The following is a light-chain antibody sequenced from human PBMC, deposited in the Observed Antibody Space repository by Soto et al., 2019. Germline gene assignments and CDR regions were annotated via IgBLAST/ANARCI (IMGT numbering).Light chain of an antibody. V-gene: IGKV3-15*01. CDR3: QSYNDWPFA. CDR2: GVS. Sequence: EIVMTQSPATLSVSPGERVTLSCGASESLFGFLAWYQHKPGQAPRLLIYGVSTKATGVPARFSGSGSATDFTLTITSLQSDDSAVYYCQSYNDWPFAFGQGTKLEI. CDR1: ESLFGF. J-gene: IGKJ2*01.